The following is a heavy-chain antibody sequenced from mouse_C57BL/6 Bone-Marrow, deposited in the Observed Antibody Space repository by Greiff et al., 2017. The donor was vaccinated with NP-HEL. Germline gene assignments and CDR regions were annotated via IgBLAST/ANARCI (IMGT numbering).Heavy chain of an antibody. V-gene: IGHV1-47*01. Sequence: QVQLQQSGAELVKPGASVKMSCKASGYTFTSYWMDWVKQRPGKGLEWIGNIYPYNDDTKYNEKFKGKATLTVEKSSSTVYLELSRLTSDDSAVYYCATRDYDGSRTVDDWGQGTSVTVSS. D-gene: IGHD1-1*01. CDR1: GYTFTSYW. CDR3: ATRDYDGSRTVDD. CDR2: IYPYNDDT. J-gene: IGHJ4*01.